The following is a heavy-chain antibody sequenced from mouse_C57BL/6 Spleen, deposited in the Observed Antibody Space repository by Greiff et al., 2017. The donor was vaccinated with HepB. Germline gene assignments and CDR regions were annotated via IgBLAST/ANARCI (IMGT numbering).Heavy chain of an antibody. Sequence: VQLQQSRPELVKPGASVKISCKASGYAFSSSWMNWVKQRPGKGLEWIGRIYPGDGDTNYNGKFKGKATLTADKSSSTAYMQLSSLTSEDSAVYFCARGGTDYWGQGTTLTVSS. J-gene: IGHJ2*01. CDR1: GYAFSSSW. CDR3: ARGGTDY. V-gene: IGHV1-82*01. CDR2: IYPGDGDT. D-gene: IGHD4-1*01.